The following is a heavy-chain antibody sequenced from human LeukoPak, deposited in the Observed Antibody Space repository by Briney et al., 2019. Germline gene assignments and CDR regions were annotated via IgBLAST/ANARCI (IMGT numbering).Heavy chain of an antibody. V-gene: IGHV5-51*01. Sequence: GESLKISCKTSGYKFSDYWIGWVRQMPGKGLEWMGIIYPGDSDTRYSPSFQGQVTISADKSISTAYLQWSSLKASDTAMYYCARRGRGYNYYYYGMDVWGKGTTVTVSS. CDR2: IYPGDSDT. CDR3: ARRGRGYNYYYYGMDV. J-gene: IGHJ6*04. CDR1: GYKFSDYW. D-gene: IGHD5-18*01.